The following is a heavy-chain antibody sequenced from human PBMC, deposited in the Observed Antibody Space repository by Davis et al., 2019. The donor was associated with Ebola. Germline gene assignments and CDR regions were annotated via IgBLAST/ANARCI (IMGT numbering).Heavy chain of an antibody. V-gene: IGHV3-7*01. CDR3: ARPTPEYSSSWNWFDP. CDR1: GFTFSSYW. D-gene: IGHD6-13*01. CDR2: IKQDGSEK. Sequence: GESLKISCAASGFTFSSYWMSWVRQAPGKGLEWVANIKQDGSEKYYVDSVKGRFTISRDNAKNSLYLQMNSLRAEDTAVYYCARPTPEYSSSWNWFDPWGQGTLVTVSS. J-gene: IGHJ5*02.